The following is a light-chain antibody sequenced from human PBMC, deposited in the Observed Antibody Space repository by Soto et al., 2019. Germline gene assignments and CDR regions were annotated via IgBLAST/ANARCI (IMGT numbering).Light chain of an antibody. CDR3: QQYNNWTPNT. J-gene: IGKJ4*01. V-gene: IGKV3-15*01. Sequence: EIVMTQSPATLSVSPGERATHSCRASQSVSSNLSWYQHKPAQAPRLLIYGASTRATSIPARFSGSGSWTEFTLTISSLQYEDFAVYYCQQYNNWTPNTFGGGTKVEIK. CDR2: GAS. CDR1: QSVSSN.